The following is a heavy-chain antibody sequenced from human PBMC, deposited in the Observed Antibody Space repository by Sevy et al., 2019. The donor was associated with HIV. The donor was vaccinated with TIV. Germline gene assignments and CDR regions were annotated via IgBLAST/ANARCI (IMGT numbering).Heavy chain of an antibody. CDR1: GFTFSNYV. V-gene: IGHV3-30*04. J-gene: IGHJ6*02. Sequence: GGSLRLSCVASGFTFSNYVMHWVRQAPGKGLEWVTFIASYGNDEDYADSVKGRFTISRDNSKNTLYLQMNSLRPEDTAVYYCASSVLAVAGSYGMDVWGQGTTVTVSS. CDR3: ASSVLAVAGSYGMDV. D-gene: IGHD6-19*01. CDR2: IASYGNDE.